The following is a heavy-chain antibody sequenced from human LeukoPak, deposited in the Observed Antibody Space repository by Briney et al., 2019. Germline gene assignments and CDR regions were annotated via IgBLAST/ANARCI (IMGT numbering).Heavy chain of an antibody. V-gene: IGHV1-18*01. CDR1: GYTFTSYG. D-gene: IGHD5-12*01. CDR3: ARDSGYDLNLRNWFDP. Sequence: ASVKVSCKASGYTFTSYGISWVRQAPGQGLGWMGWISAYNGNTNYAQKLQGRVTMTTDTSTSTAYMELRSLRSDDTAVYYCARDSGYDLNLRNWFDPWGQGTLVTVSS. J-gene: IGHJ5*02. CDR2: ISAYNGNT.